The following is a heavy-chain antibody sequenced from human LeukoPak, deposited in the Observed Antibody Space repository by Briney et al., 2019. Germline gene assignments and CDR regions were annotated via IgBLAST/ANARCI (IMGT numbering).Heavy chain of an antibody. D-gene: IGHD5-12*01. CDR2: VYAGDSET. Sequence: GESLQISCKGSGYMFINYWIAWVRQMPGKGLEWMGIVYAGDSETRYSPSFQGQVTMSADRSTSTAYLQWSSLTASDGAMYYCARLGSGYHYNHYYGLDVWGQGTTVTVS. V-gene: IGHV5-51*01. J-gene: IGHJ6*02. CDR1: GYMFINYW. CDR3: ARLGSGYHYNHYYGLDV.